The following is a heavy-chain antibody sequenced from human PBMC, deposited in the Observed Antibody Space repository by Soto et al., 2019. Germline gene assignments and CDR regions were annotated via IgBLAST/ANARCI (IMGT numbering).Heavy chain of an antibody. V-gene: IGHV3-48*02. CDR3: ARDRPYSSSSLTADYYYYGMDV. J-gene: IGHJ6*02. D-gene: IGHD6-6*01. CDR1: GFTFSSYS. CDR2: ISSSSSTI. Sequence: GGSLRLSCAASGFTFSSYSMNWVRQAPGKGLEWVSYISSSSSTIYYADSVKGRFTISRDNAKNSLYLQMNSLRDEDTAVYYCARDRPYSSSSLTADYYYYGMDVWGQGTTVTVSS.